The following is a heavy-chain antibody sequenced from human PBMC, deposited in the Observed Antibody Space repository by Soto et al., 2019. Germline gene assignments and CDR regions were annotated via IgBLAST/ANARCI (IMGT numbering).Heavy chain of an antibody. J-gene: IGHJ6*02. CDR1: GYSFTSYW. D-gene: IGHD3-10*01. CDR3: ARQEKWFGKSYYYYSGMDV. CDR2: IYPGDSDT. Sequence: PGESLKISCKGSGYSFTSYWIGWVRQMPGKGLEWMGIIYPGDSDTRYGPSFQGQVTISADKSISTAYLQWSSLKASDTAMYYCARQEKWFGKSYYYYSGMDVWGQGTTVTVYS. V-gene: IGHV5-51*01.